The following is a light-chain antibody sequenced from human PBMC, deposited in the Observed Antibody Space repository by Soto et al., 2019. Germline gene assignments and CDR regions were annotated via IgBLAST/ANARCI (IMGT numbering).Light chain of an antibody. CDR2: DAS. Sequence: EIVLTQSPATLSLSPGERATLSCRASQSVSSYLAWYQQKPGQAPRLLIYDASNRANGIPARFSGSGSGTDLTLTISSLEPEDFAVYYCQQRSNWPALTFGGGTKVDNK. CDR3: QQRSNWPALT. V-gene: IGKV3-11*01. J-gene: IGKJ4*01. CDR1: QSVSSY.